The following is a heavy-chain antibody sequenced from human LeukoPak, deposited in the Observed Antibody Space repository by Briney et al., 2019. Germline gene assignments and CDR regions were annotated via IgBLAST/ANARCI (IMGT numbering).Heavy chain of an antibody. Sequence: GGSLRLSCAASGFTFSSYWMSWVRQAPGKGLEWVANIKQDGSEKYYVDSVKGRFTISRDNAKNSLYLQMNSLRAEDTAVYYCARDGDSSSWYFRPKQYFDYWGQGTLVTVPS. CDR3: ARDGDSSSWYFRPKQYFDY. CDR2: IKQDGSEK. J-gene: IGHJ4*02. CDR1: GFTFSSYW. D-gene: IGHD6-13*01. V-gene: IGHV3-7*01.